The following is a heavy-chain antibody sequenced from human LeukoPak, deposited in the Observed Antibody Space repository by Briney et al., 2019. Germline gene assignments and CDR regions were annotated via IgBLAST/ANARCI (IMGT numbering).Heavy chain of an antibody. Sequence: GESLKISCRGSGYSFTIYWIAWLRQMPGKGLEWMGIIYPGDSDTRYSPSFQGQVTISADKSISTASLQWSNLKASDTAMFYCARGGDSTSSFHDYWGQGTLVTVSS. J-gene: IGHJ4*02. CDR2: IYPGDSDT. V-gene: IGHV5-51*01. D-gene: IGHD6-6*01. CDR1: GYSFTIYW. CDR3: ARGGDSTSSFHDY.